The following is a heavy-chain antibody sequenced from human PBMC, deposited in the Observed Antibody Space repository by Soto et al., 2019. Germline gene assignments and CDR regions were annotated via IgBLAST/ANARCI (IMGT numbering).Heavy chain of an antibody. CDR2: IYPGDSDT. J-gene: IGHJ6*02. V-gene: IGHV5-51*01. CDR3: YAYTGGGYTSGNYYGMDV. Sequence: PGESLKISCKGSGYSFTSYWIGWVRQMPGKGLEWMGIIYPGDSDTRYSPSFQGQVTISADKSISTAYLQWSSLKASDTAMYYCYAYTGGGYTSGNYYGMDVWGQGTTVTVSS. D-gene: IGHD5-12*01. CDR1: GYSFTSYW.